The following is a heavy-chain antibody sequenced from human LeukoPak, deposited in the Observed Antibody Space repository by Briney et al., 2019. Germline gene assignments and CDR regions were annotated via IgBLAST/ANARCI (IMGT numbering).Heavy chain of an antibody. Sequence: ASVKVSCKASGFTFINYYMHWVRQAPGQGLEWLGIINLSGGSTHYPQKFQDRVTMTRDTSTSTVYMELSSLRSEDTAVYYCARDLDYGEKSEDYWGQGTLVTVS. CDR2: INLSGGST. D-gene: IGHD4/OR15-4a*01. CDR3: ARDLDYGEKSEDY. CDR1: GFTFINYY. J-gene: IGHJ4*02. V-gene: IGHV1-46*01.